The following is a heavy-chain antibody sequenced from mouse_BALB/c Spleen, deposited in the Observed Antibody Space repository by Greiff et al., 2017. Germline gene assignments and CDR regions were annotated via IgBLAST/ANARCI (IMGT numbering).Heavy chain of an antibody. V-gene: IGHV4-1*02. J-gene: IGHJ4*01. CDR2: INPDSSTI. CDR1: GFDFSRYW. CDR3: ARREWLLHYAMDY. D-gene: IGHD2-3*01. Sequence: EVHLVESGGGLVQPGGSLKLSCAASGFDFSRYWMSWVRQAPGKGLEWIGEINPDSSTINYTPSLKDKFIISRDNAKNTLYLQMSKVRSEDTALYYCARREWLLHYAMDYWGQGTSVTVSS.